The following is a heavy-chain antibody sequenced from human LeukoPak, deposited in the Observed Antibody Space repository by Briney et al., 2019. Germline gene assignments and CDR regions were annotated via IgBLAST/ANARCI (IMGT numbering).Heavy chain of an antibody. CDR1: GGTFSNYA. CDR3: ARGWDYDSGGRPTAYVY. Sequence: SVKVSCKASGGTFSNYAINWVRQAPGPGLEWMGGIIPIFGTANYAQKFQGRVTITADGSTSTVYMELNSLKSEDTAVYYCARGWDYDSGGRPTAYVYWGQGTLVTVSS. V-gene: IGHV1-69*13. J-gene: IGHJ4*02. CDR2: IIPIFGTA. D-gene: IGHD3-22*01.